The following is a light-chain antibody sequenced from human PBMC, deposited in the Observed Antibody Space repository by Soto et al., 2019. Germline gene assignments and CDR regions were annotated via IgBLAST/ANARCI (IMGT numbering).Light chain of an antibody. V-gene: IGLV4-60*02. Sequence: QSVLTQSSSASASLGASVKLTCTLSSGHSSYIIAWHQQLPGKAPRHLMKLERSGSYNKGSGVPDRFSGSSSGADRYLTISNLQFEDEADYYCETWDSTTRVFGGGTKVTVL. CDR1: SGHSSYI. CDR3: ETWDSTTRV. CDR2: LERSGSY. J-gene: IGLJ3*02.